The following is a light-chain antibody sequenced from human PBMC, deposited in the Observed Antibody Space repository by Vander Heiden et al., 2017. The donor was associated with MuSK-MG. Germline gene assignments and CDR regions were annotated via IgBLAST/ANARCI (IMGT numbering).Light chain of an antibody. J-gene: IGKJ4*01. CDR2: AAS. V-gene: IGKV1-39*01. Sequence: DIQMTQSPSSLSASVGDRVTITCRASQSISTYLNWYQQKPGKAPKLLIDAASSFQRGVPSRFSGSGSGTDFTLTISSLQPEDFATYYCQQRYSTPLTFGGGTKVEIK. CDR1: QSISTY. CDR3: QQRYSTPLT.